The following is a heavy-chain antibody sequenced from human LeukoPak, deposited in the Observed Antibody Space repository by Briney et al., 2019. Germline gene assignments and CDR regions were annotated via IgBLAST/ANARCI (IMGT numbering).Heavy chain of an antibody. CDR1: GYTLTSYY. J-gene: IGHJ3*02. Sequence: ASVKVSCKASGYTLTSYYMHWVRQAPGQGLEWMGIINPSGGSTSYAQKFQGRVTMTRDMSTSTAYMELSSLRSEDTAVYYCARDRAAAGIRAFDIWGQGTMVTVSS. V-gene: IGHV1-46*01. CDR3: ARDRAAAGIRAFDI. CDR2: INPSGGST. D-gene: IGHD6-13*01.